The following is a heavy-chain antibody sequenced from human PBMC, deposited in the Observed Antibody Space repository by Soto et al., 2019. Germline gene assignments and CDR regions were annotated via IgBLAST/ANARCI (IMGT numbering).Heavy chain of an antibody. CDR1: GFTFSSYL. CDR2: IKQDGSKK. CDR3: ARDIVVVPAAILDYYYGMDV. Sequence: GGSLRLSCAASGFTFSSYLMSWVRQAPEKGLELVANIKQDGSKKYYVDSVKGRFTISRDNAKNSLYLQMNSLRAEDTAVYYCARDIVVVPAAILDYYYGMDVWGQGTTVTVSS. V-gene: IGHV3-7*03. D-gene: IGHD2-2*02. J-gene: IGHJ6*02.